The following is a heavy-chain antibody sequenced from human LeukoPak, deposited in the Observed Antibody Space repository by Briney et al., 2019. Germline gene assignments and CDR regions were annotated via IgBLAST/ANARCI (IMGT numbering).Heavy chain of an antibody. CDR3: AKGASRDGGVSGA. CDR2: IMWNSGSI. V-gene: IGHV3-9*01. J-gene: IGHJ5*02. CDR1: GFTFAKYA. D-gene: IGHD2-8*02. Sequence: PGGSLRLSCPAAGFTFAKYAMRWVRQAPGKGRGWVAGIMWNSGSIGYAESVRGRITISRDNAKNSLSLQMNSLRAEDTALYYCAKGASRDGGVSGAWGQGTLVTVSS.